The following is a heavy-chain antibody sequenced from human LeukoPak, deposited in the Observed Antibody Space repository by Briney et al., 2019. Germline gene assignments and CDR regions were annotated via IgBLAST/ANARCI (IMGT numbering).Heavy chain of an antibody. CDR3: ARRYCSSTRCYSTNPVYFQH. CDR2: IYWKVDK. V-gene: IGHV2-5*01. J-gene: IGHJ1*01. CDR1: GFSLSTSGVG. Sequence: SGPTLVKPTQTLTLTCTFSGFSLSTSGVGVGWIRQPPEKALDWFAPIYWKVDKRYSPSLKSRLTITKDISKNQVVLKMTNMDPVDTATYYCARRYCSSTRCYSTNPVYFQHWGQGTLVTVSS. D-gene: IGHD2-2*01.